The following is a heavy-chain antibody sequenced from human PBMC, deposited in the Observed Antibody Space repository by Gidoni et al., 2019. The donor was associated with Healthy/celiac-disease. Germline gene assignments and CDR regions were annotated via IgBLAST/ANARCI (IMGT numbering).Heavy chain of an antibody. CDR3: AKDPSTTVVTLYYFDY. CDR2: ISGSGGST. J-gene: IGHJ4*02. V-gene: IGHV3-23*01. D-gene: IGHD4-17*01. Sequence: EVQLLESGGGLVQPGGSMRLSCAASGFTCSSYAMSWVRQAPGKGLEWVSAISGSGGSTYYADSVKGRFTISRDNSKNTLYLQMNSLRAEDTAVYYCAKDPSTTVVTLYYFDYWGQGTLVTVSS. CDR1: GFTCSSYA.